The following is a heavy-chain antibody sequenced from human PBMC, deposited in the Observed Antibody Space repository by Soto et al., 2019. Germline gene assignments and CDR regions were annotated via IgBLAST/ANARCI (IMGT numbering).Heavy chain of an antibody. D-gene: IGHD4-17*01. V-gene: IGHV4-59*01. Sequence: TSETLSLSCTVSCGSIRSYYWSWIREPPGKGLEGIGYIYYSGSTNYNPSPKSRVTISVDTSKNQFSLKLSSVTAADTAVYYCARSVYGDFIGYYYYGMDVWGQGTTVTVSS. CDR2: IYYSGST. CDR3: ARSVYGDFIGYYYYGMDV. CDR1: CGSIRSYY. J-gene: IGHJ6*02.